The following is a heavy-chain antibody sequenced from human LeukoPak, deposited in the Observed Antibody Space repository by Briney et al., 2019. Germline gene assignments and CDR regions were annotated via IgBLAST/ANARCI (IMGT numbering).Heavy chain of an antibody. CDR1: GYTFTGYY. D-gene: IGHD2-2*01. J-gene: IGHJ6*02. Sequence: ASVKVSCKASGYTFTGYYMHWVRQAPGQGLEWMGWINPNSGGTNYAQKFQGRVTMTRDTSISTAYMELSRLRSDDTAVYYCARDRSCSSTSCHLRGYYGMDVWGQGTTVTVSS. V-gene: IGHV1-2*02. CDR2: INPNSGGT. CDR3: ARDRSCSSTSCHLRGYYGMDV.